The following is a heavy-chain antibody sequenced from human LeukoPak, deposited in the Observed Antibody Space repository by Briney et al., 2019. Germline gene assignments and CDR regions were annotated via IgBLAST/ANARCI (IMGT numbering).Heavy chain of an antibody. J-gene: IGHJ4*02. CDR2: IYYSGST. Sequence: SETLSLTCTVSGGSLSSYYWSWIRQPPGKGLEWIGYIYYSGSTNYNPSLKSRVTISVDTSKNQFSLKLSSVTAADTAVYYCARTRYSSSWYYFDYWGQGTLVTVSS. CDR1: GGSLSSYY. D-gene: IGHD6-13*01. V-gene: IGHV4-59*01. CDR3: ARTRYSSSWYYFDY.